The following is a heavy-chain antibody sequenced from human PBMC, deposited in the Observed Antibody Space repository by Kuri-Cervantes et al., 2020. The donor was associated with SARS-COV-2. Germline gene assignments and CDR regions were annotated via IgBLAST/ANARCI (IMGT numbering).Heavy chain of an antibody. D-gene: IGHD4-17*01. Sequence: GESLKISCAASGFTFSSYWMSWVRQAPGKGLEWVANIRQDGSEKYYVDSVKGRFTISRDNAKNSLYLQMNSLRAEDTAVYYCARGPRSGTTVGYFDLWGRGTLVTVSS. J-gene: IGHJ2*01. CDR2: IRQDGSEK. CDR1: GFTFSSYW. CDR3: ARGPRSGTTVGYFDL. V-gene: IGHV3-7*01.